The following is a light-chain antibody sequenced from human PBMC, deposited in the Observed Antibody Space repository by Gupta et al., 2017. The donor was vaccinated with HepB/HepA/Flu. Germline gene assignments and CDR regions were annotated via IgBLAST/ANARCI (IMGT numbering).Light chain of an antibody. J-gene: IGKJ1*01. CDR3: QQNGSSPPWT. CDR1: QSISSY. Sequence: DVQMTQSPSSLSASVGDSVTITCRASQSISSYLNWYQQKPGKAPKLLIYAASSLQSGVPERFSGSGSGTDFTLTISSLEPEDFAAYYCQQNGSSPPWTFGQGTKVEI. CDR2: AAS. V-gene: IGKV1-39*01.